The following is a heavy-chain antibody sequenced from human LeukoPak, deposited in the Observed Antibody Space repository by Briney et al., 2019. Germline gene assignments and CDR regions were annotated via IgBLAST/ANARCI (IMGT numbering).Heavy chain of an antibody. CDR3: ARRAGAYSHPYDY. Sequence: GGSLRLSCTASEFTFSNYSMNWVRQAPGKGLEWVSYISSSSSTIYYADSVKGRFTISRDNAKNSLYLQMNSLRAEDTAVYYCARRAGAYSHPYDYWGQGTLVTVSS. J-gene: IGHJ4*02. CDR2: ISSSSSTI. V-gene: IGHV3-48*01. D-gene: IGHD4/OR15-4a*01. CDR1: EFTFSNYS.